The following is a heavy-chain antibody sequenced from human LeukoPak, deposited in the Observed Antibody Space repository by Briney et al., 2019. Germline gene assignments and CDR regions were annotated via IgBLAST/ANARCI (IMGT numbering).Heavy chain of an antibody. J-gene: IGHJ4*02. CDR3: ARADDYGDYFDY. D-gene: IGHD4-17*01. CDR1: GFTFSSYA. Sequence: PGGSLRLSCAASGFTFSSYAMSWVRQAPGKGLEWVSAISGSGGSTYYADSVKGRFTISRHNSKNTLYLQMNSLRAEDTAVYYCARADDYGDYFDYWGQGTLVTVSS. CDR2: ISGSGGST. V-gene: IGHV3-23*01.